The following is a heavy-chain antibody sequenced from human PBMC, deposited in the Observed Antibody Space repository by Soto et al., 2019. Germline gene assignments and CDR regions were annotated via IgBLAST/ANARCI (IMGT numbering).Heavy chain of an antibody. V-gene: IGHV3-53*01. CDR1: GFTVSSNY. CDR2: IYSGGST. D-gene: IGHD3-9*01. Sequence: PGGSLRLSCAASGFTVSSNYMSWVRQAPGKGLEWVSVIYSGGSTYYADSVKGRFTISRDNSKNTLYLQMNSLRAEDTAVYYCAKDRPYYDILTVGWFDPWGQGTLVTVSS. CDR3: AKDRPYYDILTVGWFDP. J-gene: IGHJ5*02.